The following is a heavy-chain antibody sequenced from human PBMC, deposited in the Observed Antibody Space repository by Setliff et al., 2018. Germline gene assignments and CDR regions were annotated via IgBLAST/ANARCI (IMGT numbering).Heavy chain of an antibody. Sequence: SGPTLVNPTQTLTLTCTFSGFSLSTSGVGVGWIRQPPGKALEWLALIFWDDDKRYSPSLKSRLTISKDTSKNQVVLSMTNMGPADTATYYCARTYHPDDSPGYYSLPDYWGQGTLVTVSS. D-gene: IGHD3-9*01. J-gene: IGHJ4*02. V-gene: IGHV2-5*02. CDR1: GFSLSTSGVG. CDR2: IFWDDDK. CDR3: ARTYHPDDSPGYYSLPDY.